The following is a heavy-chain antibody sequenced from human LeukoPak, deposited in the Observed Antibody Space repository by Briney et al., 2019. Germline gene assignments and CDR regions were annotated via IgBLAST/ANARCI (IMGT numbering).Heavy chain of an antibody. CDR2: ISSSGSTI. CDR3: ASARYYDSSGFDY. J-gene: IGHJ4*02. CDR1: GFTFSDYY. D-gene: IGHD3-22*01. Sequence: GGPLRLSCAASGFTFSDYYMSWIRQAPGKGLEWVSYISSSGSTIYYADSVKGRFTISRDNAKNSLYLQMNSLRAEDTAVYYCASARYYDSSGFDYWGQGTLVTVSS. V-gene: IGHV3-11*04.